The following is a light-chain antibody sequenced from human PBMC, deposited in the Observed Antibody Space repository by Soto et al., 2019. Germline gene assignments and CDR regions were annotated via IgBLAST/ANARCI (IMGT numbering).Light chain of an antibody. J-gene: IGLJ1*01. Sequence: QSALTQPRSVSGSPGQSVTISCTGTSSDVGTYNYVSWYQQHPGKAPKLMIYDVSKRPSGVPDRFSGSKSGNTASLTISGLQAEYEADYYCCSYAGSYTYVFATGTKVTVL. CDR1: SSDVGTYNY. CDR3: CSYAGSYTYV. CDR2: DVS. V-gene: IGLV2-11*01.